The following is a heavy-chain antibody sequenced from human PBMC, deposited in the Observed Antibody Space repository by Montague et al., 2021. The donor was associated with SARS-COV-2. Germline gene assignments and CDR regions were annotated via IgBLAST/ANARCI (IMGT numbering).Heavy chain of an antibody. CDR2: INHSGST. V-gene: IGHV4-34*01. J-gene: IGHJ4*02. D-gene: IGHD2-21*02. CDR3: PRLLPDGTVVATDIPFDS. Sequence: SETLSLTCAAYGGSFSGYYWSWIRQPPGKGLEWIGEINHSGSTKYNPSLKSRVTISVDTSENQFSLKLRSVIAADTAVHYCPRLLPDGTVVATDIPFDSWGQGTLDTVSS. CDR1: GGSFSGYY.